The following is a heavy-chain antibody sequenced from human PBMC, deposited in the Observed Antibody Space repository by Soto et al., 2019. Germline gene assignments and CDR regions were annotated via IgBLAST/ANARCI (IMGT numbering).Heavy chain of an antibody. V-gene: IGHV1-8*01. CDR1: GYTFTSYD. Sequence: ASVKVSCKASGYTFTSYDINWVRQATGQGLEWMGWMNPNSGNTGYAQKFQGRVTMTRNTSISTAYMELSSLRSEDTAVYYCARASDSSGLGSYYYYGMDVWGQGTTVTVSS. J-gene: IGHJ6*02. D-gene: IGHD3-22*01. CDR2: MNPNSGNT. CDR3: ARASDSSGLGSYYYYGMDV.